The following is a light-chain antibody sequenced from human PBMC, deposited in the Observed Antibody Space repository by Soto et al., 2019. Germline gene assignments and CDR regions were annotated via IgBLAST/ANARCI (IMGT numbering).Light chain of an antibody. CDR3: AAWDDSPV. J-gene: IGLJ2*01. CDR2: RNN. Sequence: QSVLTQPPSASRTPGQRVTISCSGSSSNIGSNYVYWYQQLPGTAPKLLIYRNNQRPSGVPDRFSGSKSGTSASLAISGLRSEYEADYYCAAWDDSPVFGGGTKLTVL. V-gene: IGLV1-47*01. CDR1: SSNIGSNY.